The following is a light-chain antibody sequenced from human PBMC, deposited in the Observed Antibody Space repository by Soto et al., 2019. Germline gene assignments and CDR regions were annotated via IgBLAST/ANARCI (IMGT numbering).Light chain of an antibody. V-gene: IGKV3-11*01. CDR2: DAS. CDR1: QSVSSY. Sequence: EIVLTQSPATLSLSPGERATLSCRASQSVSSYLAWYQQKGGQAPRLLIYDASNRATGIPARFSGSGSGTDFTLTISGLEPEDFALYFCQQYNNWPFSFGQGTRLEIK. J-gene: IGKJ5*01. CDR3: QQYNNWPFS.